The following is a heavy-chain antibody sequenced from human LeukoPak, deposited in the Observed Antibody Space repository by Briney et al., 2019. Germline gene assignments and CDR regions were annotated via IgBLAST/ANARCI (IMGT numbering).Heavy chain of an antibody. CDR1: ADIFSSYA. J-gene: IGHJ4*02. V-gene: IGHV1-69*04. CDR3: ARERRCSAGSCYVADLDS. CDR2: IIPLTGVV. D-gene: IGHD2-15*01. Sequence: GASVKVSCKTSADIFSSYAINWVRQAPGQGLEWMGRIIPLTGVVNYGQKLQTRVTISADKSTSTAYMEVSSLRFEDTAVYFCARERRCSAGSCYVADLDSWGQGTLVTVSS.